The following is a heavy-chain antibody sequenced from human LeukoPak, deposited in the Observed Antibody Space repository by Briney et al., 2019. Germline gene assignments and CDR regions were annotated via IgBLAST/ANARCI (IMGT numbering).Heavy chain of an antibody. V-gene: IGHV3-30*01. CDR3: ARRLGAPDY. Sequence: PGRSLRLSCAASGFTFSSYAMHWVRQAPGKGLEWVAVILYDGSNKYYADSVKGRFTISRDNSKNTLYLQMNSLRAEDTAVYCCARRLGAPDYWGQGTLVTVSS. D-gene: IGHD3-16*01. CDR2: ILYDGSNK. J-gene: IGHJ4*02. CDR1: GFTFSSYA.